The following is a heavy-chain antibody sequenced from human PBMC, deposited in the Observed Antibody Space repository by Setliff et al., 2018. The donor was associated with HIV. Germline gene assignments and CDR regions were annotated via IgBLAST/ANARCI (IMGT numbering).Heavy chain of an antibody. CDR2: IYHNGNT. D-gene: IGHD3-22*01. J-gene: IGHJ6*03. CDR3: ARAEGYCDNSVNPGRYYYCYMDV. V-gene: IGHV4-4*02. CDR1: GGSISSGTW. Sequence: PSETLSLTCAVSGGSISSGTWWSWVRQPPGKGLEWIGEIYHNGNTNYNPSVRSRVSISEDKSKNQFSLKLRSVTAADTAMYYCARAEGYCDNSVNPGRYYYCYMDVWGKGTTVTVSS.